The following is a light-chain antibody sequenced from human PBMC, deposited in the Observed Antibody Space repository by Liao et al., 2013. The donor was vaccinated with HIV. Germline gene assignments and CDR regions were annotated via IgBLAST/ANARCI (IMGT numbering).Light chain of an antibody. CDR3: QVWDSSNDHQV. CDR2: YDN. V-gene: IGLV3-1*01. J-gene: IGLJ3*02. Sequence: SYELTQPPSVSVSPGQTASITCSGDKLGDKYACWYQQKPGQAPVVVMRYDNSRPSGIPVRFSGSNSGNTATLTISGVEAGDEADYYCQVWDSSNDHQVFGGGTKLTVL. CDR1: KLGDKY.